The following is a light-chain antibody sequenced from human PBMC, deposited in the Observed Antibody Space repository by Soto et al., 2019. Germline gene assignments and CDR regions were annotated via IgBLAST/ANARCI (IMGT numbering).Light chain of an antibody. CDR1: QGVGRA. V-gene: IGKV1-13*02. Sequence: AIQLTQSPSSLSASVGDRVIITCRASQGVGRAVAWYQLKPGKSPKLLIYDASILETGAPARFSGSGSGTDSTLTISTLQPEDFATYYCQQFNGDPSFGQGTRLDIK. J-gene: IGKJ5*01. CDR2: DAS. CDR3: QQFNGDPS.